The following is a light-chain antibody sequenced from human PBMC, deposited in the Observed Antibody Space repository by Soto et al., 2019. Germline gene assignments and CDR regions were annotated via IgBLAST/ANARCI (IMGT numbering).Light chain of an antibody. J-gene: IGKJ5*01. V-gene: IGKV1-8*01. CDR2: AAS. Sequence: AIRMTQSPSSLSASTGDRVTITCRASQGISSYLAWYQQKPGKAPKLLIYAASTLQSGVPSRFSGSGSGTEFTLTISSLQPEDFATYSCQQLNSYTFGQGTRLEIK. CDR1: QGISSY. CDR3: QQLNSYT.